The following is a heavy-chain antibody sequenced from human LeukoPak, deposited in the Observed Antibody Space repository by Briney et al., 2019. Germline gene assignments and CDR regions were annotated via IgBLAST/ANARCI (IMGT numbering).Heavy chain of an antibody. CDR1: GDSISSNSHY. J-gene: IGHJ4*02. CDR2: IYSSGTT. CDR3: ASSAVTHYFDS. V-gene: IGHV4-39*01. Sequence: SETLSLTCTVSGDSISSNSHYSGWIRQPPGKGLEWIGNIYSSGTTYYRASLKRRVTISADTSKNLFSLKLSSVTAADTAVYFCASSAVTHYFDSWGQGTLVTVSS. D-gene: IGHD4-17*01.